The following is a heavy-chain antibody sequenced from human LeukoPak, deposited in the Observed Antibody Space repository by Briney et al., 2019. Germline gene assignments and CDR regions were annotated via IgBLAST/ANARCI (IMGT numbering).Heavy chain of an antibody. D-gene: IGHD6-19*01. Sequence: ASVKVSCKASGYTFTNYGIDWVRQAPGQGLEWMGWISAYNGNTEFAQKLQDRVTMTTDTSTSTAYMELRSLRSDDTAVYYCARCYSSGSYYFDYWGQGTLVTVSS. J-gene: IGHJ4*02. V-gene: IGHV1-18*01. CDR3: ARCYSSGSYYFDY. CDR2: ISAYNGNT. CDR1: GYTFTNYG.